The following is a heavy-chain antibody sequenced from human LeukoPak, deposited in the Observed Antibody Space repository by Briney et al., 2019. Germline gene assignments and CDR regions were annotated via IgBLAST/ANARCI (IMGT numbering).Heavy chain of an antibody. J-gene: IGHJ1*01. CDR2: ISGSGSGT. Sequence: GGSLRLSCAASGFTFTNYAMSWVRQAPGKGLEWVSAISGSGSGTYYADSVKGRFTISRDNSKNKLYLQMNSLRAEDTAIYYCAKEIYYGXSXYSQHWGQGTLVTVSS. V-gene: IGHV3-23*01. CDR3: AKEIYYGXSXYSQH. CDR1: GFTFTNYA. D-gene: IGHD4-17*01.